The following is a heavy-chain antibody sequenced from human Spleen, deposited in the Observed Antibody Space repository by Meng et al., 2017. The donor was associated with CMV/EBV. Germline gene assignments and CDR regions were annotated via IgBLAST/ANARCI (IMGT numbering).Heavy chain of an antibody. CDR2: IIYSEST. J-gene: IGHJ4*02. D-gene: IGHD4-17*01. V-gene: IGHV4-30-4*01. CDR3: ARESWYGADFDY. CDR1: GDSISSGEYY. Sequence: TVSGDSISSGEYYWSWIGQRPGKGLEWIGHIIYSESTYYNPSFQSRVAISQDTSKNQFSLKVRSATAADTAVYYCARESWYGADFDYWGQGTLVTVSS.